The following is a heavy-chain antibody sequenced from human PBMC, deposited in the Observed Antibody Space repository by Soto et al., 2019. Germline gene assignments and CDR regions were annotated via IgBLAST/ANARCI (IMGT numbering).Heavy chain of an antibody. CDR2: VGGGGDNI. V-gene: IGHV3-23*01. J-gene: IGHJ4*02. D-gene: IGHD3-10*01. CDR3: AKRDSGSGRSPPLINY. CDR1: GFTFSSYS. Sequence: QLLESGGGLVQPGGSLRLSCAASGFTFSSYSMNWVRQAPGKGLQWVAAVGGGGDNILYADSVKGRFTISRDDSQNMVFLQMKSLRPEDTAVYFCAKRDSGSGRSPPLINYWGQGTLVTVSS.